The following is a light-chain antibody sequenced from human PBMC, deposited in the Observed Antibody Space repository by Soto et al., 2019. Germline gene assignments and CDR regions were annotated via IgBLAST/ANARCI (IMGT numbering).Light chain of an antibody. CDR2: GAS. CDR3: QHYGSSCT. V-gene: IGKV3-20*01. Sequence: IVLTQSPGTLSLSPGERSTLSCRASQSVSSSYLAWYQQKPGQAPRLLIYGASSRATGIPDRFSGSGSGTDFTLTISRLGPEDFAVYYCQHYGSSCTFGPGTKVDIK. CDR1: QSVSSSY. J-gene: IGKJ3*01.